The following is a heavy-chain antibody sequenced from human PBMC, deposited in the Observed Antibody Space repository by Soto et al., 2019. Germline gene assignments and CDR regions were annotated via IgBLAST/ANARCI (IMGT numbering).Heavy chain of an antibody. Sequence: EVQLVESGGGLVKPGGSLRLSCAASGFTFSSYSMNWVRQAPGKGLEWVSSISSSSSYIYYADSVKGRFTISRDNAKNSPYLQMNSLRVEDTAVYYCARDPLTTVTTLDVWGQGTTVTVSS. J-gene: IGHJ6*02. V-gene: IGHV3-21*01. CDR1: GFTFSSYS. CDR2: ISSSSSYI. CDR3: ARDPLTTVTTLDV. D-gene: IGHD4-17*01.